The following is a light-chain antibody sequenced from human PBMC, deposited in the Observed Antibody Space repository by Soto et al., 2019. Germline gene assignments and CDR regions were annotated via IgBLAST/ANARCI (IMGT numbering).Light chain of an antibody. V-gene: IGKV3D-20*01. CDR1: RTLLRGY. Sequence: EVTLTQSPATVSLSPGETATLSCGASRTLLRGYLAWYQQRPGLAPSLIIYDVSRRATGIPDRFSGSGSGKEFTLSISRVEPEDFAVYYCQNYDGSWTFGQGTKVEIK. CDR2: DVS. J-gene: IGKJ1*01. CDR3: QNYDGSWT.